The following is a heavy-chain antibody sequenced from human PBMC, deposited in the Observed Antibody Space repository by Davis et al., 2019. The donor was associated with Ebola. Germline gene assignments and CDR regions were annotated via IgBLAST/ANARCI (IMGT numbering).Heavy chain of an antibody. CDR2: IYHSGST. Sequence: SETLSPTCTVPGGSISSYYWSWIRQPPGKGLEWIGSIYHSGSTNYSPSLKRRVTISADTSKNQFSLRLSSVTAADTAVYYCARRFDYWGQGTLVTVSS. J-gene: IGHJ4*02. CDR3: ARRFDY. V-gene: IGHV4-59*08. CDR1: GGSISSYY.